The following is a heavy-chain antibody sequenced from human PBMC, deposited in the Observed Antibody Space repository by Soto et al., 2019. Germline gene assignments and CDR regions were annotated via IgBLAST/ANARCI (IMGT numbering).Heavy chain of an antibody. V-gene: IGHV4-4*02. CDR1: GGSISSSNW. CDR3: ARFIRITMVRGVKGSYSNWFDP. CDR2: IYHSGST. D-gene: IGHD3-10*01. J-gene: IGHJ5*02. Sequence: SETLSLTCAVSGGSISSSNWWSWVRQPPGKGLEWIGEIYHSGSTNYNPSLKSRVTISVDKSKNQFSLKLSSVTAADTAVYYCARFIRITMVRGVKGSYSNWFDPWGQGTLVTVSS.